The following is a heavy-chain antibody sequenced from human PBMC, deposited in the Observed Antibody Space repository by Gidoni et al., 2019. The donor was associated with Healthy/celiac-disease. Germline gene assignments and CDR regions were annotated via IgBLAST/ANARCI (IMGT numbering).Heavy chain of an antibody. CDR3: ARGRHIVVVIALDY. Sequence: EVQLVESGGGLVKPGGSLRLSCAASGFTFSSYSMNWVRQAQGKGLECVSSISSSSSYIYYADSVKGRFTISRDNAKNSLYLQMNSLRAEDTAVYYCARGRHIVVVIALDYWGQGTLVTVSS. D-gene: IGHD2-21*01. J-gene: IGHJ4*02. CDR2: ISSSSSYI. V-gene: IGHV3-21*01. CDR1: GFTFSSYS.